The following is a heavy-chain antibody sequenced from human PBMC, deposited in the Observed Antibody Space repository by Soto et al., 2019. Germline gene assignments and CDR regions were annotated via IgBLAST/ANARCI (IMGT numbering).Heavy chain of an antibody. V-gene: IGHV3-23*01. CDR2: ISGSGGST. CDR1: GFTFSSYG. CDR3: ARPMVTV. Sequence: EVQLLESGGGLVQPGGSLRLSCAASGFTFSSYGMSWVRQAPGKGLEWVSGISGSGGSTYYADSVKGRFTISRDNSKNTLYLQMNSLRGAETAVYYCARPMVTVWGQGTTVTVSS. J-gene: IGHJ6*02. D-gene: IGHD2-21*02.